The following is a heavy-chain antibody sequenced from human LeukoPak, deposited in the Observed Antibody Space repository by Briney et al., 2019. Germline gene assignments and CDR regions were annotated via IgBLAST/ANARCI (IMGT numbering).Heavy chain of an antibody. J-gene: IGHJ5*02. V-gene: IGHV4-39*01. CDR2: TYYSGST. CDR3: ARKRDVVVPAASIWFDP. Sequence: PSETLSLTCPVSGGSISSSSYYWGWLRHPPGKGREWFGRTYYSGSTYYNPSLKSRVTISVDTSKNQFSLKLSSVTAADTAVYYCARKRDVVVPAASIWFDPWGQGTLVTVSS. D-gene: IGHD2-2*01. CDR1: GGSISSSSYY.